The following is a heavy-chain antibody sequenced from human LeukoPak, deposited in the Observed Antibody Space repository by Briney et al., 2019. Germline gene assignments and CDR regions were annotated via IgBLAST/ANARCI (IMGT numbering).Heavy chain of an antibody. J-gene: IGHJ4*02. Sequence: GASVKVSCEXSGYTFTSNGISWVRQVPGQGLEWMGWISAYNGNTNYAQKFQGRVTMTTDTSTSAAYMELRSLRSDDTAVYYCARDQQWLDPARHGFDYWGQGTLVTVSS. CDR1: GYTFTSNG. V-gene: IGHV1-18*01. CDR3: ARDQQWLDPARHGFDY. CDR2: ISAYNGNT. D-gene: IGHD6-19*01.